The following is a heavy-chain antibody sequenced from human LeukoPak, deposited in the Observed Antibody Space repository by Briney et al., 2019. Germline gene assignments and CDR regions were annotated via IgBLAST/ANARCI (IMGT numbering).Heavy chain of an antibody. CDR2: ISISSSNYI. CDR1: GFMFKSYN. CDR3: AKSHGYSYGFDY. J-gene: IGHJ4*02. D-gene: IGHD5-18*01. Sequence: PGGSLRLSCAVSGFMFKSYNMNWVRQAPGKGLEWVSSISISSSNYIYYADSVKGRFTISRDNSKNTLYLQMNSLRAEDTAVYYCAKSHGYSYGFDYWGQGTLVTVSS. V-gene: IGHV3-21*01.